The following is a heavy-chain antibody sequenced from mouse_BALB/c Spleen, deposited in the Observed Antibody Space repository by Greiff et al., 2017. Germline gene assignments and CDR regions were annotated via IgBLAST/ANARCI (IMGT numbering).Heavy chain of an antibody. J-gene: IGHJ4*01. Sequence: QVQLKQSGAELVRPGTSVKVSCKASGYAFTNYLIEWVKQRPGQGLEWIGVINPGSGGTNYNEKFKGKATLTADKSSSTAYMQLSSLTSDDSAVYFCARSTGTEAMDYWGQGTSVTVSS. V-gene: IGHV1-54*01. D-gene: IGHD4-1*01. CDR3: ARSTGTEAMDY. CDR2: INPGSGGT. CDR1: GYAFTNYL.